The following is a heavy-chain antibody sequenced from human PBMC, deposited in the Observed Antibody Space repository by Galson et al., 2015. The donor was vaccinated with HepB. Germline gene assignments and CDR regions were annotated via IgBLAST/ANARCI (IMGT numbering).Heavy chain of an antibody. Sequence: VSCKASGFTFTSSAVQWVRQARGQRLEWMGWINAGNGNTKYSQKFQGRVTITRDTSASTAYMELSSLRSEDTAVYYCARDLASDIVVVPAAGWFDPWGQGTLVTVSS. D-gene: IGHD2-2*01. V-gene: IGHV1-3*01. CDR3: ARDLASDIVVVPAAGWFDP. CDR1: GFTFTSSA. CDR2: INAGNGNT. J-gene: IGHJ5*02.